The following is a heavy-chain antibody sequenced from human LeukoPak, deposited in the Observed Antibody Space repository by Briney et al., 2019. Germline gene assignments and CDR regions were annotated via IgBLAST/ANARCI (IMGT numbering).Heavy chain of an antibody. Sequence: SETLSLTCNVSGGSINSGSYYWSWIRQPAGKGLEWIGRIHTSGIPNYNPSLKSRVTISVDTSKSQFSLKLSSLTAADTAVYYCARDGDSYVNYGMDVWGQGTTVTVSS. CDR1: GGSINSGSYY. J-gene: IGHJ6*02. CDR3: ARDGDSYVNYGMDV. V-gene: IGHV4-61*02. CDR2: IHTSGIP. D-gene: IGHD5-18*01.